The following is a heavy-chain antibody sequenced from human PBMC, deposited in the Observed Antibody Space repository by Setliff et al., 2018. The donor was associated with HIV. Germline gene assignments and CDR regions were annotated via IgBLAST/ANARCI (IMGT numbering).Heavy chain of an antibody. CDR1: GFPFSSYE. CDR2: ISSSGSTI. CDR3: ARDRVVGATLDPLDL. Sequence: PGGSLRLSCAASGFPFSSYEMNWVRQAPGKGLEWVSDISSSGSTIYYADSVKGRFTISRDNAKNSLYLQMNSLRAEDTAVYYCARDRVVGATLDPLDLWGQGTMVTVSS. V-gene: IGHV3-48*03. J-gene: IGHJ3*01. D-gene: IGHD1-26*01.